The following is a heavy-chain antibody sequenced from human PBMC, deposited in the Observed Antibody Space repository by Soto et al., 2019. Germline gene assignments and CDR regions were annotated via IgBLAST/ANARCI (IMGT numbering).Heavy chain of an antibody. CDR2: INPNSGGT. J-gene: IGHJ5*02. CDR1: GYPFTGYY. Sequence: DSVKVCFKASGYPFTGYYMHLVRQAPGQGLEWMGWINPNSGGTNYAQKFQGRVTMTRDTSISTAYMELSRLRSDDTAVYYCASGYCSNTTCYPSGQGTMVTVSS. CDR3: ASGYCSNTTCYP. V-gene: IGHV1-2*02. D-gene: IGHD2-2*01.